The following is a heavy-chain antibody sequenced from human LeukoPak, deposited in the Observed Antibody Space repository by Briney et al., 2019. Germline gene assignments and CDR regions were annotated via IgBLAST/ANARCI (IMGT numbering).Heavy chain of an antibody. CDR3: AEWIQLWPIFDY. Sequence: QPGGSLRLSCAASGYTFSSYAMTWVRQAPGKGLEWVSGISESGGNTHYADSVKGRFTISRDNSKNTLYLQMNSLRAEDTAVYYCAEWIQLWPIFDYWGQGTLVTVSS. D-gene: IGHD5-18*01. V-gene: IGHV3-23*01. J-gene: IGHJ4*02. CDR2: ISESGGNT. CDR1: GYTFSSYA.